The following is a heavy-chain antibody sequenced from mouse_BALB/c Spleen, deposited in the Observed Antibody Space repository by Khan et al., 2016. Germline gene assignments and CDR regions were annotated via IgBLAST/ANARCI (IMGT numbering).Heavy chain of an antibody. V-gene: IGHV2-9*02. D-gene: IGHD1-1*01. J-gene: IGHJ2*01. CDR2: TWAGGST. Sequence: VQLQESGPGLVAPSQSLSITCTVSGFSLTSYGVHWVRQPPGKGREWLGVTWAGGSTNYNWGLMSRLSISKDNADSPVFLKMNRLQPDDTAMYYCARATTRYYFDYWAQGPTLTVSS. CDR3: ARATTRYYFDY. CDR1: GFSLTSYG.